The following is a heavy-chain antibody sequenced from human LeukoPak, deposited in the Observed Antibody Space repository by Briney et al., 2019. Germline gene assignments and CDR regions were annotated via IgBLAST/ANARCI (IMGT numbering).Heavy chain of an antibody. D-gene: IGHD5-18*01. Sequence: PSETLSLTCSVSGGSISSGDYYWSWIRQPPGKGLEWIGYISYSGSTYYNPSLKSRVTISVDTSKNQFSLKLSSVTAADTAVYYCARDCYSGYSYGCLDHWGQGTLVTASS. J-gene: IGHJ4*02. V-gene: IGHV4-30-4*08. CDR2: ISYSGST. CDR1: GGSISSGDYY. CDR3: ARDCYSGYSYGCLDH.